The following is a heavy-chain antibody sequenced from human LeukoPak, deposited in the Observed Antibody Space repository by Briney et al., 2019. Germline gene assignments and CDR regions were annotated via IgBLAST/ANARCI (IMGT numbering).Heavy chain of an antibody. CDR2: IYYSGST. CDR1: GGSISSYY. D-gene: IGHD2-2*02. J-gene: IGHJ5*02. CDR3: ATKIGYCSSTSCYSWFDP. V-gene: IGHV4-59*01. Sequence: KPSETLSLTCTVSGGSISSYYWSWIRQPAGKGLEWIGYIYYSGSTNYNPSLKSRVTISVDTSKNQFSLKLSSVTAADTAVYYCATKIGYCSSTSCYSWFDPWGQGTLVTVSS.